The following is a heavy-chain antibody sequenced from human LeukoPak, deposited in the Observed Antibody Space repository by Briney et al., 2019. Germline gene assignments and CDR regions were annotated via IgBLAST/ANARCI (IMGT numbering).Heavy chain of an antibody. CDR2: INQDGGDK. CDR3: ARAYCSGGSCYPFDY. CDR1: GFTLSTNW. Sequence: GGSLRLSCAASGFTLSTNWMSWVRQAPGKGLEWVANINQDGGDKNYVDFVKGRFTISRDNAKNSLYLQMNSLRAEDTAVYYCARAYCSGGSCYPFDYWGQGTLVTVSS. V-gene: IGHV3-7*01. J-gene: IGHJ4*02. D-gene: IGHD2-15*01.